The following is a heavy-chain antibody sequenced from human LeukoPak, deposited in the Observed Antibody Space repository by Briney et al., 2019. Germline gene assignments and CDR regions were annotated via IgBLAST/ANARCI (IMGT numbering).Heavy chain of an antibody. CDR2: TNSDGSST. J-gene: IGHJ4*02. Sequence: PGGSLRLSCAASGFTFSSYWMHWVRQAPGKGLVWASRTNSDGSSTSYADSVKGRFTISRDNAKNTLYLQMNSLRAEDTAVYYCARDPFPSIAARPGYWGQGTLVTVSS. D-gene: IGHD6-6*01. V-gene: IGHV3-74*01. CDR3: ARDPFPSIAARPGY. CDR1: GFTFSSYW.